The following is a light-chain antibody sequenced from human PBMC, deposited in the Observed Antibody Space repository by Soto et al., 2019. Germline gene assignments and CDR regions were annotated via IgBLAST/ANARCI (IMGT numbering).Light chain of an antibody. CDR2: DAS. Sequence: EIVLTQSPATLSLSPGERATLSCRASQSVSSYLAWYQQKPGQAPRLLIYDASNRATGIPARFSGSGSGTDFTLTISSLEPEDFAFYYCQQRSNWPRITCGQGTRLEI. CDR3: QQRSNWPRIT. CDR1: QSVSSY. V-gene: IGKV3-11*01. J-gene: IGKJ5*01.